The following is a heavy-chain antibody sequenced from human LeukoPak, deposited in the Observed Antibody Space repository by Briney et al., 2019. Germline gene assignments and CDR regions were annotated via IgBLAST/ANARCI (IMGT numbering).Heavy chain of an antibody. CDR3: ARGRVSSSTWYSTYYYYFYMDV. Sequence: TPSETLSLTCSVSRGSISSSNYYWGWIRQPPGKGLEWIAYIDDTRSTNFNPSLNGRASISRDTTKNLFSLRLRSVTAADTAVYFCARGRVSSSTWYSTYYYYFYMDVWGKGTTVTVSS. V-gene: IGHV4-61*03. CDR2: IDDTRST. D-gene: IGHD1-1*01. J-gene: IGHJ6*03. CDR1: RGSISSSNYY.